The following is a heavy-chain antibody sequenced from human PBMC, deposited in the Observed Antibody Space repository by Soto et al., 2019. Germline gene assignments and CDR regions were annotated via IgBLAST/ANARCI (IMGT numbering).Heavy chain of an antibody. Sequence: QVQLVQSGAEVKKPGASVKVSCKASGYTFSNYALPWVRQAPGQRLEWMGWINADNGNTKYSQKFQGRVTFTRGTSASTADMDLSSRRSEDTAVYDCASPSYGSGNYYWGQGTLVTVSS. V-gene: IGHV1-3*01. D-gene: IGHD3-10*01. CDR1: GYTFSNYA. CDR2: INADNGNT. J-gene: IGHJ4*02. CDR3: ASPSYGSGNYY.